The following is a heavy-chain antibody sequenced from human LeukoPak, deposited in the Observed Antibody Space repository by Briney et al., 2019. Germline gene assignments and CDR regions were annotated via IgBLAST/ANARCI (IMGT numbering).Heavy chain of an antibody. CDR2: IYYSGST. CDR3: ARVTRYGAAAGTRFDP. Sequence: PSQTLSLTCTVSGGSISSGGYYWSWIRQHPGKGLEWIGYIYYSGSTYYNPSLKSRVTISVDTSKNQFSLKLSSVTAADTAVYYCARVTRYGAAAGTRFDPWGQGTLVTVSS. V-gene: IGHV4-31*03. J-gene: IGHJ5*02. CDR1: GGSISSGGYY. D-gene: IGHD6-13*01.